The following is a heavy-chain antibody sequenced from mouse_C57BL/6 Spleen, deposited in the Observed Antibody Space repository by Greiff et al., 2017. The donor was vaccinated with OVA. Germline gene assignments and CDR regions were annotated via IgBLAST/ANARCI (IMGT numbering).Heavy chain of an antibody. J-gene: IGHJ4*01. CDR1: GYAFTNYL. CDR2: INPGSGGT. V-gene: IGHV1-54*01. Sequence: QVQLQQSGAELVRPGTSVKVSCKASGYAFTNYLIEWVKQRPGQGLEWIGVINPGSGGTNYNEKFKGKATLTADKSSSTAYMQLSSLTSEDSAVYFCARYLPYDYVSMDYWGQGTSVAVSS. D-gene: IGHD2-4*01. CDR3: ARYLPYDYVSMDY.